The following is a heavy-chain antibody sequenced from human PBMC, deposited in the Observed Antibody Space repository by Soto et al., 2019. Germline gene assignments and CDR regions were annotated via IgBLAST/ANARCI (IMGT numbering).Heavy chain of an antibody. CDR2: MNPNSGNT. CDR3: ARGREDIVVVPAAEYYYYYMDV. V-gene: IGHV1-8*01. CDR1: GYTFTSYD. D-gene: IGHD2-2*01. J-gene: IGHJ6*03. Sequence: ASVKVSCKASGYTFTSYDINWVRQATGQGLEWMGWMNPNSGNTGYAQKFQGRVTMTRNTSISTACMELSSLRSEDTAVYYCARGREDIVVVPAAEYYYYYMDVWGKGTTVTVSS.